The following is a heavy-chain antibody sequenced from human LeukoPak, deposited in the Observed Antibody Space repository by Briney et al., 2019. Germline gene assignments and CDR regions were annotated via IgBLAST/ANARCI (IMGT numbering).Heavy chain of an antibody. CDR3: ARVYGAGYDFRGAFDI. CDR2: IYYSGST. CDR1: GDSISTYY. V-gene: IGHV4-59*01. D-gene: IGHD5-12*01. J-gene: IGHJ3*02. Sequence: SETLSLTCTVPGDSISTYYWSWIRQPPGKGLEWIGYIYYSGSTNYNPSLKSRVTISVDTSKNQFSLKLSSVTAADTAVYYCARVYGAGYDFRGAFDIWGQGTMVTVPS.